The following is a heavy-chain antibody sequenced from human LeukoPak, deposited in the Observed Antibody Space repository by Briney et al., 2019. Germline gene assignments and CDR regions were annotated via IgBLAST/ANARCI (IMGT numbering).Heavy chain of an antibody. D-gene: IGHD6-13*01. CDR1: GFIFSDFY. CDR3: AKDILAAGLFFDY. V-gene: IGHV3-11*01. Sequence: GGSLRLSCAASGFIFSDFYMGWIRQAPGKGLEWVSYISISGITTNYADSVKGRFTISRDDARNSLYLQMNSLRAEDTAVYYCAKDILAAGLFFDYWGQGTLVTVSS. J-gene: IGHJ4*02. CDR2: ISISGITT.